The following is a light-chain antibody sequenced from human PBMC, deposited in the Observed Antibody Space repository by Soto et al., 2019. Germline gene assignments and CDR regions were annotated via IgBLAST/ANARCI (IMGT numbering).Light chain of an antibody. CDR1: SSNIGAGYD. Sequence: QSVLTQPPSVSGAPGQRVTISCTGSSSNIGAGYDVHWYQQLPGTAPKLLVHGNTDRPSGVPDRFSGSKSGTSASLAITGLQAEDEDDDYCQSYDSSLSGWLFGGGTKLTVL. V-gene: IGLV1-40*01. CDR3: QSYDSSLSGWL. J-gene: IGLJ2*01. CDR2: GNT.